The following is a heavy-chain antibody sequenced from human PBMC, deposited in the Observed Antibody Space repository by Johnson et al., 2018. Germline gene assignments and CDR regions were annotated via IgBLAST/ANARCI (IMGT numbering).Heavy chain of an antibody. CDR2: LSRRNGDG. CDR1: GFTFSSYS. CDR3: VRDLSTTTGGYFQH. D-gene: IGHD1-14*01. Sequence: VQLGESGGGLVKPGGSLRLSCVASGFTFSSYSMTWVRQAPGKGLEWVSSLSRRNGDGYYADSVKGRFTIPRDNAKNSLDLQMNSLRVEDTAVYYCVRDLSTTTGGYFQHWGQGTLVTVSS. J-gene: IGHJ1*01. V-gene: IGHV3-21*01.